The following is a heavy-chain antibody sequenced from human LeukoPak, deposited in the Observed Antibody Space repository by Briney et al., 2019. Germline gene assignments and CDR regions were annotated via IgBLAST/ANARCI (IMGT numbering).Heavy chain of an antibody. CDR3: ASFEGYSSSWYYFDY. J-gene: IGHJ4*02. CDR2: ISSSSSYI. V-gene: IGHV3-21*01. CDR1: GFTFSSYR. Sequence: GGSLRLFCAASGFTFSSYRMNWVRQAPGKGLEWVSSISSSSSYIYYADSVKGRFTISRDNAKNSLYLQMNSLRAEDTAVYYCASFEGYSSSWYYFDYWGQGTLVTVSS. D-gene: IGHD6-13*01.